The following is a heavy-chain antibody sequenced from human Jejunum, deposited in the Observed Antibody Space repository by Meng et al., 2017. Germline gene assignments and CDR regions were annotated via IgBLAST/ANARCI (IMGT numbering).Heavy chain of an antibody. CDR1: GFTFSSYC. D-gene: IGHD6-13*01. V-gene: IGHV3-7*01. J-gene: IGHJ3*02. CDR3: ARAYSSWYVPSDAFDI. Sequence: SCAASGFTFSSYCMSWVRQTPGKGLEWVANIKQDGSEKNYVDSVNGRFTISRDNAKNSLYLQMNSLRDEDTALYYCARAYSSWYVPSDAFDIWGQGTMVTVSS. CDR2: IKQDGSEK.